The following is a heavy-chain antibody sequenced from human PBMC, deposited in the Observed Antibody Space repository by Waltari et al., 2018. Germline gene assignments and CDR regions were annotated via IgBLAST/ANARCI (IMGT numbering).Heavy chain of an antibody. CDR3: ARDRVAAGLFFDC. CDR1: GFTLSSYW. V-gene: IGHV3-7*01. D-gene: IGHD6-13*01. Sequence: EVSLVESGGGLVQPGGSQRLPCAASGFTLSSYWLSWVRQAPGKGLERVASINQGGSEKYYVDSVKGRFTISRDNAKNSLYLQMNNLRAEDTAVYYCARDRVAAGLFFDCWGQGILVSVSA. CDR2: INQGGSEK. J-gene: IGHJ4*02.